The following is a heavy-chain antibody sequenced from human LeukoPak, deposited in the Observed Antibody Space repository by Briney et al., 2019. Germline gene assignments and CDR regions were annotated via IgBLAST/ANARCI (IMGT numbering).Heavy chain of an antibody. V-gene: IGHV3-30*18. CDR3: AKPYSSGWFENYFDY. D-gene: IGHD6-19*01. Sequence: PGGSLRLSCAASGFTFSDYAVHWVRQAPGKGLEWVAVISYDGSNKYYADSVKGRFTISRDNSKNTLYLQMNSLRAEDTAVYYCAKPYSSGWFENYFDYWGQGTLVTVSS. CDR1: GFTFSDYA. CDR2: ISYDGSNK. J-gene: IGHJ4*02.